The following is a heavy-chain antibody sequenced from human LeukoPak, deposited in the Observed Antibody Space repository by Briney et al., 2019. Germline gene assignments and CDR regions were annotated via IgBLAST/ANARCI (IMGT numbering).Heavy chain of an antibody. CDR3: VRAPGAT. CDR2: IYKGENT. CDR1: GFIVSSDH. D-gene: IGHD3-10*01. V-gene: IGHV3-53*01. J-gene: IGHJ5*02. Sequence: GGSLRLSCAASGFIVSSDHMNWVRQAPGKGLEWVVVIYKGENTFYADPVKGRFTISRDNSKNTVYLQMNSLRAEDTAVYYCVRAPGATWGQGTLVTVSS.